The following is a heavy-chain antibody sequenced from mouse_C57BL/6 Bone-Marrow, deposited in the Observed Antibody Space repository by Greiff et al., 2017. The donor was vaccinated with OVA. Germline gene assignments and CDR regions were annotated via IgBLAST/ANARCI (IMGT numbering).Heavy chain of an antibody. D-gene: IGHD2-5*01. V-gene: IGHV5-15*01. Sequence: EVKLMESGGGLVQPGGSLKLSCAASGFTFSDYGMAWVRQAPRKGPEWVAFISNLAYSIYYADTVTGRFTISRENAKNTLYLEMSSLRSEDAAMYYCARRSNPYYYAMDYWGQGTSVTVSS. CDR1: GFTFSDYG. CDR3: ARRSNPYYYAMDY. CDR2: ISNLAYSI. J-gene: IGHJ4*01.